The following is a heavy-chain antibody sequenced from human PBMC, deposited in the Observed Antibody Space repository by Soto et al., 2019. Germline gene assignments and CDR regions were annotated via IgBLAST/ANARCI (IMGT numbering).Heavy chain of an antibody. J-gene: IGHJ4*02. D-gene: IGHD1-7*01. CDR3: ARVSITGTTHY. V-gene: IGHV3-53*01. Sequence: GGSLRLSCAASGFIVSNNYMGWVRQAPGKGLEWVSVLYSGGTTYYADSVKGRFAISRDDSQNTLYLQMNSLRAEDTAVYYCARVSITGTTHYWGQGTLVTVS. CDR2: LYSGGTT. CDR1: GFIVSNNY.